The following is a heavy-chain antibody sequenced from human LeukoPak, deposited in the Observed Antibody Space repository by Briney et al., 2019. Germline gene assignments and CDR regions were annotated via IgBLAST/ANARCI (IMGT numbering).Heavy chain of an antibody. V-gene: IGHV3-15*01. Sequence: GGSLRLSCAASGFTFSNAWMSWVRQAPGKGLDWVGRIKSKTDGGTTDYAAPVKGRFTISRDDSKNTLYLQMNSLKTEDTAVYYCTTDLYYYDSSLSYWGQGTLVTVSS. CDR2: IKSKTDGGTT. CDR3: TTDLYYYDSSLSY. D-gene: IGHD3-22*01. J-gene: IGHJ4*02. CDR1: GFTFSNAW.